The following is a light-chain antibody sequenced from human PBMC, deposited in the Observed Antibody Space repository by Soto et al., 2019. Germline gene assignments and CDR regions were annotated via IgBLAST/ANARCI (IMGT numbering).Light chain of an antibody. CDR1: QGISSY. CDR2: DAS. Sequence: IQLTQSPSSLSASVGDRVTITCRASQGISSYLGWYQQKPGKAPKLLIYDASNLETGVTSRFSGSGSGTDFTFTISSLQPEDIATYYCQQYDNLPWTFGQGTKV. J-gene: IGKJ1*01. V-gene: IGKV1-33*01. CDR3: QQYDNLPWT.